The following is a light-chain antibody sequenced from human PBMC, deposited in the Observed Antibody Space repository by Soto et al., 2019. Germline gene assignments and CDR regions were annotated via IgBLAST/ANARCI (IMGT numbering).Light chain of an antibody. CDR2: AAS. Sequence: DIQMTQSPSSLSASVGDRVTITCRASQGIGSYLAWYQQKPGEAPKLLIFAASTLQSGVPSRFSGSGSGTEFTLTISSLQADDFATYYCQQLSTYPSTFGRGTKVDI. CDR1: QGIGSY. V-gene: IGKV1-9*01. CDR3: QQLSTYPST. J-gene: IGKJ4*01.